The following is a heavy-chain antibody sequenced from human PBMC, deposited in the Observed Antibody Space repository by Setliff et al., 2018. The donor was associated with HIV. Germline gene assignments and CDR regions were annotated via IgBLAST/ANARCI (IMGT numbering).Heavy chain of an antibody. CDR1: GGSISTSNW. J-gene: IGHJ4*02. V-gene: IGHV4-28*06. CDR3: ARKASTCRSQEYYYDY. D-gene: IGHD2-2*01. Sequence: SETLSLTCTVYGGSISTSNWWGWIRQTPGKGLEWIGYIYYSGSTNYNPSLKSRVTISLDTSNNQLSLNLNSVTALDTAVYYCARKASTCRSQEYYYDYWGQGTLVTVSS. CDR2: IYYSGST.